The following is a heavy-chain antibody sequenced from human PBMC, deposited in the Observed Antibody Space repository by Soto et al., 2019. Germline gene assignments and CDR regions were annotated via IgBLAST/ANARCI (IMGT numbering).Heavy chain of an antibody. J-gene: IGHJ6*02. Sequence: GGSLRLSCAASGFTFSSYAMSWVRQAPGKGLEWVSAISGSGGRTYYADSVKVGFTISRDNSKNTLYLQMNSLRAEDTAVYYCAKALPGLRGYGMDVWGQGTTVTVSS. CDR1: GFTFSSYA. V-gene: IGHV3-23*01. CDR3: AKALPGLRGYGMDV. CDR2: ISGSGGRT.